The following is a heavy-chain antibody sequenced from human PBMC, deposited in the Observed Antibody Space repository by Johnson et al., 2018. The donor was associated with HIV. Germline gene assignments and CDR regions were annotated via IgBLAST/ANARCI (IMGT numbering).Heavy chain of an antibody. D-gene: IGHD2-2*01. CDR2: ISGSGGST. J-gene: IGHJ3*02. V-gene: IGHV3-23*04. Sequence: VQLVESGGGLVQPGGSLRLSCAASGFTFSSYAMNWVRQAPGKGLEWVSTISGSGGSTYYADSVKGRFTISRDNSKNTLYLQMNSVRAEDTAVYYCARGLGSRSALDSWGQGTMVTVSS. CDR1: GFTFSSYA. CDR3: ARGLGSRSALDS.